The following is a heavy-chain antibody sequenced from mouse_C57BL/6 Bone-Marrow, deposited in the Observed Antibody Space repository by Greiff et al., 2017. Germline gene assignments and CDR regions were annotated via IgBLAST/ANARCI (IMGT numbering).Heavy chain of an antibody. D-gene: IGHD1-1*01. V-gene: IGHV1-76*01. CDR2: IYPGSGNT. J-gene: IGHJ2*01. Sequence: VKLVESGAELVRPGASVKLSCKASGYTFTDYYINWVKQRPGQGLEWIARIYPGSGNTYYNEKFKGKATLTAEKSSSTAYMQLSSLTSEDSAVYFCARCYYYYGSNYFDYWGQGTTLTVSS. CDR1: GYTFTDYY. CDR3: ARCYYYYGSNYFDY.